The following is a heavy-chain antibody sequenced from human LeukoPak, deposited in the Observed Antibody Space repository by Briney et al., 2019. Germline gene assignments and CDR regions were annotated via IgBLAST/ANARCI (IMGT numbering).Heavy chain of an antibody. D-gene: IGHD3-10*01. CDR2: ISGSGGST. CDR3: AKRGVVIRVDS. J-gene: IGHJ4*02. V-gene: IGHV3-23*01. Sequence: GGSLRLSCAVSGITLSNYGMSWVRPAPGKGLEWVAGISGSGGSTNYADSVKGRFTISRDNRKNTLYLQMNSLRAEDTAVYFCAKRGVVIRVDSWGQGALVTVSS. CDR1: GITLSNYG.